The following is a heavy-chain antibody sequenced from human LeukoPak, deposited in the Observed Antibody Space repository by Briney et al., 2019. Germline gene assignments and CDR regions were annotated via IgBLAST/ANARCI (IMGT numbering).Heavy chain of an antibody. Sequence: SETLSLTCTVSGGSISSFYWSWIRQPPGKGLQWIGYIYYSGITRYNPSLKSRVTISVDTPKNQFSLKLSSVTAADTAVYYCASGGYSGYAFDYWGQGILVTVSS. V-gene: IGHV4-59*01. J-gene: IGHJ4*02. CDR1: GGSISSFY. CDR3: ASGGYSGYAFDY. D-gene: IGHD5-12*01. CDR2: IYYSGIT.